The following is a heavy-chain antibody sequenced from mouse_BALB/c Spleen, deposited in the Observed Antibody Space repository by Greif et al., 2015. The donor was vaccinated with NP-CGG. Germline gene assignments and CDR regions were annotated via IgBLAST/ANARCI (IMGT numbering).Heavy chain of an antibody. CDR2: INPNNGGT. Sequence: EVKLLESGPELVKPGASVKIPCEASGYTFTDYNVGWVKQSHGKSLEWIGDINPNNGGTIYNQKFKGKATLTVDKSSSTAYMELCSLTSEDTAVYYCARGYGNYPLYYFDYWGQGTTLTVSS. D-gene: IGHD2-1*01. J-gene: IGHJ2*01. V-gene: IGHV1-18*01. CDR3: ARGYGNYPLYYFDY. CDR1: GYTFTDYN.